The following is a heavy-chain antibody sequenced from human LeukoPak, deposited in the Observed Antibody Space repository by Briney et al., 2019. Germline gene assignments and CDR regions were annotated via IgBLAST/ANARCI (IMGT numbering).Heavy chain of an antibody. J-gene: IGHJ5*02. CDR1: AYRFSSYY. CDR3: ARVQSLRVVRCFDP. D-gene: IGHD4-17*01. V-gene: IGHV1-2*02. Sequence: ASVKVSCKTPAYRFSSYYIHWVRQAPGQGLEWMGWINPNSGGTNYAQKFQGRVTMTRATSISTAYMDLSRLTSDDTAVYYCARVQSLRVVRCFDPWGQGTLVTVSS. CDR2: INPNSGGT.